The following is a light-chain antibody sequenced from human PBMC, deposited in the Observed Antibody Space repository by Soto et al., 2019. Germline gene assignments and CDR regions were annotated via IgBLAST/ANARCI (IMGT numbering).Light chain of an antibody. CDR1: QSVSSSY. CDR3: QQYGSSPYT. J-gene: IGKJ2*01. CDR2: VAS. V-gene: IGKV3-20*01. Sequence: EIVLTQSPGTLSLSPGERATLSCRASQSVSSSYLAWYQQKPGQAPRLLIYVASSRATGIPDRFSGSGSGTDFTLTISRLEPEDFAVYYCQQYGSSPYTFGQGTKPEIK.